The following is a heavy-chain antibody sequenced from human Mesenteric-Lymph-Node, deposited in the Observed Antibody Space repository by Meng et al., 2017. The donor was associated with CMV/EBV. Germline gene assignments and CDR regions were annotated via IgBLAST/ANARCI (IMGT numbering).Heavy chain of an antibody. V-gene: IGHV4-34*01. CDR2: INHSGST. D-gene: IGHD6-13*01. J-gene: IGHJ2*01. Sequence: YGESFSGYYWSWIRQPPGKGLEWIGEINHSGSTNYNPSLKSRVTISVDTSKNQFSLKLNSVTAADTAVYYCARRPGYSSSYYWYFDLWGRGTLVTVSS. CDR1: GESFSGYY. CDR3: ARRPGYSSSYYWYFDL.